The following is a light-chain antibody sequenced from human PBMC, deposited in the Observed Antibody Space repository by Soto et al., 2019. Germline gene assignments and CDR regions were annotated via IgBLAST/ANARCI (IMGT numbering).Light chain of an antibody. CDR1: QSINTW. J-gene: IGKJ1*01. Sequence: DIQMTQSPSTLSASLGDRVTITCRASQSINTWLAWYQQKPGKVPKVLIYKASSLESGVPSRFSGSGSGTEFTLTISGLQPDDFATYYCQQYNTYTFGQGTKVEIK. CDR3: QQYNTYT. V-gene: IGKV1-5*03. CDR2: KAS.